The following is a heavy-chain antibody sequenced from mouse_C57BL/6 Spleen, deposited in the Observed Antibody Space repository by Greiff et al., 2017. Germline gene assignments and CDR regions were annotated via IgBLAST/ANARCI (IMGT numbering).Heavy chain of an antibody. Sequence: VQLHQPGAELVMPGASVKLSCKASGYTFTSYWMHWVKQRPGQGLEWIGEIDPSDSYTNYNQKFKGKSTLTVDKSSSTAYMQLSSLTAEGSAVYYCARLDYWGQGTTLTVSS. CDR2: IDPSDSYT. V-gene: IGHV1-69*01. CDR3: ARLDY. CDR1: GYTFTSYW. J-gene: IGHJ2*01.